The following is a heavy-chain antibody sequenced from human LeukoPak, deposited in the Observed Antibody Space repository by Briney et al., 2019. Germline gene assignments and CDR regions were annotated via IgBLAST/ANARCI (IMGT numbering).Heavy chain of an antibody. D-gene: IGHD3-22*01. CDR1: GFTFSSYE. CDR3: ARDSGGYYDSSGYQNNWFDP. J-gene: IGHJ5*02. CDR2: ISSSGSTI. V-gene: IGHV3-48*03. Sequence: PGGSLRLSCAASGFTFSSYEMNWVRQAPGKGLEWVSYISSSGSTIYYADSVKGRFTISRDNAKNSLYLQMNSLRAEDTAVYYCARDSGGYYDSSGYQNNWFDPWGQGTLVTVSS.